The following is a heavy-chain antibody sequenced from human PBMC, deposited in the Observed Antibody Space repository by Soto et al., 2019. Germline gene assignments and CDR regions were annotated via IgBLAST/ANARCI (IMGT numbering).Heavy chain of an antibody. V-gene: IGHV6-1*01. J-gene: IGHJ5*01. CDR1: VDSVSSSSVT. D-gene: IGHD1-26*01. Sequence: SQTLSFTCAISVDSVSSSSVTWNWIRQSPSRGLEWLGRTYYRSKWYNDYAESVKSRITINPDTSKNQFSLHLNSVTPEDAAVYYCVRLIGNSWLDFWGQGTLVTVSS. CDR3: VRLIGNSWLDF. CDR2: TYYRSKWYN.